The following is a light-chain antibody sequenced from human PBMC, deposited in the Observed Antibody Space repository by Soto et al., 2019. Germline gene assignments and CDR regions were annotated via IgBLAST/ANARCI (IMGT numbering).Light chain of an antibody. Sequence: QSVLTQPASVSGSPGQSITISCTGTSSDLAIYNYVSWYQQQPGKAPKLMIYQATNRPSGVSNRFSGSRSGNTASLTISGLQAEDEADYYCSSYTSSSTYYVFGTGTKVTVL. CDR2: QAT. CDR3: SSYTSSSTYYV. CDR1: SSDLAIYNY. J-gene: IGLJ1*01. V-gene: IGLV2-14*01.